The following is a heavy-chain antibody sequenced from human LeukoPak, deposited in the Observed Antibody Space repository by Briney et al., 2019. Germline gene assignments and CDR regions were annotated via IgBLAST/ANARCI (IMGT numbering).Heavy chain of an antibody. Sequence: SETLSLTCTVSGGSISSYYWSWIRQPPGQGLEWIGYTYYSMSTNYNPSLKSRVTTAVETSKKRYSLMLSSVTAADTAVYYCARSTHRSSGYGYWGQGTLVTVSS. V-gene: IGHV4-59*01. D-gene: IGHD5-12*01. J-gene: IGHJ4*02. CDR2: TYYSMST. CDR3: ARSTHRSSGYGY. CDR1: GGSISSYY.